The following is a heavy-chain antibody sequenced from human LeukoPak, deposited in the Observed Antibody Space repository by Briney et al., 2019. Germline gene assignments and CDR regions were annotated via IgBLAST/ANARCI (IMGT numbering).Heavy chain of an antibody. CDR2: IYTSGST. J-gene: IGHJ4*02. CDR1: GGSISSYF. CDR3: ARGGGLTGTYPTTFDY. V-gene: IGHV4-4*07. Sequence: PSETLSLTCTVSGGSISSYFWSWIRQPAGKGLEWIGRIYTSGSTNYNPSLKSRVTMSVDMSKNQFSMKLSSVTGADSAVYYCARGGGLTGTYPTTFDYWGQGALVTVSS. D-gene: IGHD1-7*01.